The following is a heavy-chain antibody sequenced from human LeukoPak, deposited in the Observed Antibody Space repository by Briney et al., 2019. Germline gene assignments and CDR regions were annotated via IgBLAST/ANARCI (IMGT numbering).Heavy chain of an antibody. D-gene: IGHD2-15*01. Sequence: PSETLSLTCTVSGYSISSGYYWGWIRQPPGKGLEWIGSIYHSGSTYYNPSLKSRVTISVDTSKNQFSLKLSSVTAADTAVYYCARDPRDSTPFDFWGQGTLVTVSS. V-gene: IGHV4-38-2*02. J-gene: IGHJ4*02. CDR1: GYSISSGYY. CDR3: ARDPRDSTPFDF. CDR2: IYHSGST.